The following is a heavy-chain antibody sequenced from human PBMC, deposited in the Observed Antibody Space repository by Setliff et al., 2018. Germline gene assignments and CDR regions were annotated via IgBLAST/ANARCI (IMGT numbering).Heavy chain of an antibody. V-gene: IGHV1-2*04. CDR1: GYTFTGYY. CDR2: INPNSGGT. CDR3: ARPPAVVRGVIRDY. J-gene: IGHJ4*02. D-gene: IGHD3-10*01. Sequence: GASVKVSCKASGYTFTGYYMHWVRQAPGQGLEWMGWINPNSGGTNYAQKFQGWVTMTRDTSISTAYMELSRLRSDDTAVYYCARPPAVVRGVIRDYWGQGTLVTVSS.